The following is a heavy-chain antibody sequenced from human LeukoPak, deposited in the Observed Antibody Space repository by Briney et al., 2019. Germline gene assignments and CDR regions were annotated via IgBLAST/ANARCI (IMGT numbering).Heavy chain of an antibody. V-gene: IGHV3-21*01. CDR2: ISSSSSYI. CDR3: ARVSTVTLAFDY. D-gene: IGHD4-11*01. Sequence: NAGGSLRLSCAASGFTFSSYSMNWVRQAPGKGLEWVSSISSSSSYIYYADSVKGRFTISRDNAKNSLYLQMNSLRAEDTAVYYCARVSTVTLAFDYWGQGTLVTVSS. J-gene: IGHJ4*02. CDR1: GFTFSSYS.